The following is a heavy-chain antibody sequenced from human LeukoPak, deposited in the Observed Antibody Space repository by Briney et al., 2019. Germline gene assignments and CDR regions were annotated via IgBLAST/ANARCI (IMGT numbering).Heavy chain of an antibody. J-gene: IGHJ4*02. CDR1: GFTFSSYS. V-gene: IGHV3-48*04. Sequence: GGSLRLSCAASGFTFSSYSMNWVRQAPGKGLEWVSYISSSSSTIYYADSVKGRFTISRDNAKNSLYLQMKSLRAEDTTVYYCARDMGYSGSWPGYFDYWGQGVLVTVSS. CDR3: ARDMGYSGSWPGYFDY. CDR2: ISSSSSTI. D-gene: IGHD1-26*01.